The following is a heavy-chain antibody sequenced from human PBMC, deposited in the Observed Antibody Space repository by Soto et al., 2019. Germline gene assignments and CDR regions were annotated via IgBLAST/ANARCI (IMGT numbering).Heavy chain of an antibody. J-gene: IGHJ5*02. CDR2: IYYSGST. V-gene: IGHV4-39*01. CDR3: ARRMSDCSGGSCYDYNWFDP. CDR1: GGSISSSSYY. Sequence: SETLSLTCTVSGGSISSSSYYWGWIRQPPGKGLEWIGSIYYSGSTYYNPSLKSRVTLSVDTSKNQFSLKLSSVTAADTAVYYCARRMSDCSGGSCYDYNWFDPWGQGTLVTVSS. D-gene: IGHD2-15*01.